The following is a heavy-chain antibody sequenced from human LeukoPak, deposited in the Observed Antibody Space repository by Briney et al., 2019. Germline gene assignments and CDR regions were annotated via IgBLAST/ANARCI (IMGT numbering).Heavy chain of an antibody. Sequence: SETLSLTCTVSGDSFSYFYWSWIRQPPGKGLEWIGYIYNSGSTNYDPSLKSRVTISVDTSKNQFSLKLSSVTAADTAVYYCARQVVYSGYDVDYWGQGTLVTVSS. CDR3: ARQVVYSGYDVDY. D-gene: IGHD5-12*01. V-gene: IGHV4-59*08. J-gene: IGHJ4*02. CDR1: GDSFSYFY. CDR2: IYNSGST.